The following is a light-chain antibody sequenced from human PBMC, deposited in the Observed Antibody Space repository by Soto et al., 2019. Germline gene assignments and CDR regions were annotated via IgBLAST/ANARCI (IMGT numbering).Light chain of an antibody. CDR1: QSLVYTDGNIY. V-gene: IGKV2-30*01. J-gene: IGKJ1*01. CDR2: KVS. CDR3: LQATHWPWT. Sequence: DVVMTQSPLSLPVTLGQPASFSCRSSQSLVYTDGNIYLSWFQQRPGQSPRRLIYKVSNRDSGDXEXLSGSGSVNDFNRKISRLEADDVAVFYFLQATHWPWTFGQGTKVEIK.